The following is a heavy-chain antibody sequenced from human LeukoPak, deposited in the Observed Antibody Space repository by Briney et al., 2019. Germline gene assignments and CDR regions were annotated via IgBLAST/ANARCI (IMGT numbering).Heavy chain of an antibody. CDR3: ARGIYSSSWWDNWFDP. V-gene: IGHV3-21*04. D-gene: IGHD6-13*01. Sequence: GGSLRLSCAASGFTFSSYWMSWVRQAPGKGLEWVSSISGSSSDIHYADSVRGRFTISRDNSKNTLYLQMNSLRAEDTAVYYCARGIYSSSWWDNWFDPWGQGTLVTVSS. CDR1: GFTFSSYW. J-gene: IGHJ5*02. CDR2: ISGSSSDI.